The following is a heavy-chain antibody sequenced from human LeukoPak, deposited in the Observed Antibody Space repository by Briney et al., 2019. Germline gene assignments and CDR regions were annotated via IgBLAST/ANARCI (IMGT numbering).Heavy chain of an antibody. Sequence: ASVKVSCKASGYTFTSYDINWVRQATGQGLEWMGWMNPNSGNTGYAQKFQGRVTMTRNTSISTAYMELSSLRSEDTAVYYCAISPVPNYYDSAPFDLWGRGTLVTVSS. J-gene: IGHJ2*01. V-gene: IGHV1-8*01. D-gene: IGHD3-22*01. CDR3: AISPVPNYYDSAPFDL. CDR1: GYTFTSYD. CDR2: MNPNSGNT.